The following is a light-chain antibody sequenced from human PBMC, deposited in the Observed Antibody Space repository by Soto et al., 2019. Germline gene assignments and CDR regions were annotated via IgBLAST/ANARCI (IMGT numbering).Light chain of an antibody. J-gene: IGKJ4*01. CDR2: GAS. V-gene: IGKV3-20*01. Sequence: EIVLTQSPGTLSLSPGERATLSCRASESVSDNYLAWYQQRSGQAPRLVIYGASSRASVVPDRFSGSGSGADFTLTISRLEPEDFAVYYCQQYGSSPLTFGGGTKVDIK. CDR3: QQYGSSPLT. CDR1: ESVSDNY.